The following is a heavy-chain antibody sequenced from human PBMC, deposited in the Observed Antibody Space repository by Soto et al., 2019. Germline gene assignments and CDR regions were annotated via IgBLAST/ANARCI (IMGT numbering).Heavy chain of an antibody. CDR1: GGTFSSYT. D-gene: IGHD5-18*01. Sequence: GASVKVSCKASGGTFSSYTISWVRQAPGQGLEWMGRIIPILGIANYAQKFQGRVTITADKSTSTAYMELSSLRSEDTAVYYCASNERGYSDGVNYYYYYYMDVWGKGTTVTVAS. J-gene: IGHJ6*03. V-gene: IGHV1-69*02. CDR2: IIPILGIA. CDR3: ASNERGYSDGVNYYYYYYMDV.